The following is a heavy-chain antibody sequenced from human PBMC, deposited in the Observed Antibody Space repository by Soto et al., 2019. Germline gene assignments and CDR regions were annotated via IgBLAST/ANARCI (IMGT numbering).Heavy chain of an antibody. D-gene: IGHD5-12*01. J-gene: IGHJ4*02. CDR1: GFTFSNAW. CDR2: IKSKTDGGTT. V-gene: IGHV3-15*01. CDR3: TTVGVYSGYDSSFDY. Sequence: GGSLRLSCAASGFTFSNAWMSWVRQAPGKGLEWVGRIKSKTDGGTTDYAAPVKGRFTISRDDSKNTLYLQMNSLKTEDTAVYYCTTVGVYSGYDSSFDYWGQGTLVTVSS.